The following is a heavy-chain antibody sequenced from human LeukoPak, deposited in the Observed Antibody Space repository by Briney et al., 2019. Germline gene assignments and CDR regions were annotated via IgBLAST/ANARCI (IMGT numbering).Heavy chain of an antibody. CDR3: ARGLGYCSSTSCHNWFDP. D-gene: IGHD2-2*01. Sequence: SETLSLTCAVYGGSFSGYYWSWIRQPPGKGLEWIGAINHSGSTNYNPSLKSRVTISVDTSKNQFSLKLSSVTAADTAVYYCARGLGYCSSTSCHNWFDPWGQGTLVTVSS. CDR2: INHSGST. J-gene: IGHJ5*02. CDR1: GGSFSGYY. V-gene: IGHV4-34*01.